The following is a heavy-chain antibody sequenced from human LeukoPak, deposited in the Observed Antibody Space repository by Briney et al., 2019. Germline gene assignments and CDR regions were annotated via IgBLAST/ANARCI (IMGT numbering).Heavy chain of an antibody. CDR2: ISYDGSNK. CDR3: AKDPVAVAGTANYFQH. CDR1: EFTFSSYG. V-gene: IGHV3-30*18. D-gene: IGHD6-19*01. Sequence: PGGSLRLSCAASEFTFSSYGMHWVRQAPGKGLEWVAVISYDGSNKYYEDSVKGRFTISRDNSKNTLCLQMDSLRTEDTAVYYCAKDPVAVAGTANYFQHWGQGTLVTVSS. J-gene: IGHJ1*01.